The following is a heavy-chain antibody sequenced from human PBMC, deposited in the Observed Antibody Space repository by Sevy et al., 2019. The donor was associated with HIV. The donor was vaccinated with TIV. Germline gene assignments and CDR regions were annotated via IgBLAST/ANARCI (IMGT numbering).Heavy chain of an antibody. J-gene: IGHJ4*02. CDR3: TRWKAAQSIFDY. CDR1: GFTFGDYC. Sequence: GGSLRLSCTASGFTFGDYCMSWVRQAPGKGLEWVAFFKSDVYGGTFDHAASVGGRFVISRDESKTIAYLQMNDLKTEDTGVYYCTRWKAAQSIFDYWGQGALVTVSS. V-gene: IGHV3-49*04. D-gene: IGHD6-13*01. CDR2: FKSDVYGGTF.